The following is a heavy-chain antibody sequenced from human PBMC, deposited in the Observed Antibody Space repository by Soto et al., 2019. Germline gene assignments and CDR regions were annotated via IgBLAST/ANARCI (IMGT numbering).Heavy chain of an antibody. D-gene: IGHD5-12*01. CDR1: GYTFTRSG. CDR3: AREGVAPYYSYGMDV. CDR2: ISSYNGDT. J-gene: IGHJ6*02. Sequence: QVQLVQSGAEVKKPGASVKVSCKASGYTFTRSGISWVRQAPGQGPEWMGWISSYNGDTNYAQTFQGRVTMTTDTSTSTAYMDLRSLRSDDTAVDYCAREGVAPYYSYGMDVWGQGTPVTVSS. V-gene: IGHV1-18*01.